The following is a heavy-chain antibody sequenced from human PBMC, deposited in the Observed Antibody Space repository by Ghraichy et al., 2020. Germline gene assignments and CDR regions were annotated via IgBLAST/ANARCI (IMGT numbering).Heavy chain of an antibody. CDR3: ASDTSGRSGDYFDY. V-gene: IGHV6-1*01. D-gene: IGHD6-19*01. CDR2: TYFRSKWFS. J-gene: IGHJ4*02. Sequence: SQTLSLTCAISGDSVSSNSAAWNWIRQSPSRGLEWLGRTYFRSKWFSHYTASLKSRITINPDTSKNQFSLQLNSVTPEDTAVYYCASDTSGRSGDYFDYWGQGTLVTVSS. CDR1: GDSVSSNSAA.